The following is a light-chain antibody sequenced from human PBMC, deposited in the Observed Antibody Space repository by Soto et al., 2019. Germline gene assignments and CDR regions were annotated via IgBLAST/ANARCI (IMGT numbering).Light chain of an antibody. Sequence: QSALTHPPSASGSPGQSVTISCTGTSSDVGTYNYVSWYQQHPGKAPKLMIYEVNKRPSGVPDRFSGSKSGNTASLTVSGLQAEDEADYYCSSYAGSNHLVFGGGTKVTVL. J-gene: IGLJ2*01. CDR1: SSDVGTYNY. CDR3: SSYAGSNHLV. CDR2: EVN. V-gene: IGLV2-8*01.